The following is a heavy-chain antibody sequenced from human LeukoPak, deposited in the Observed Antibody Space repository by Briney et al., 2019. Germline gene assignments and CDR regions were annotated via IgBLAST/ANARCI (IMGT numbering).Heavy chain of an antibody. Sequence: GGSLRLSCAASGFTVSSNYMSWVRQAPGKGLKWVPIIYSGGSTFYADSVKGRFTISRDNSKNTLYLQMNSLRAEDTAVYYCARGGSYLSAFDIWGQATMVTVSS. CDR2: IYSGGST. D-gene: IGHD1-26*01. CDR1: GFTVSSNY. V-gene: IGHV3-53*01. J-gene: IGHJ3*02. CDR3: ARGGSYLSAFDI.